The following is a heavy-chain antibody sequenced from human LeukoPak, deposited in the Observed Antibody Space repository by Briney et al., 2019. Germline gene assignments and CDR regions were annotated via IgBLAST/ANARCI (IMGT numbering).Heavy chain of an antibody. D-gene: IGHD2-8*01. CDR1: GYSFTSYW. CDR2: IYPGDSDT. V-gene: IGHV5-51*01. J-gene: IGHJ6*03. Sequence: GESLKISCKGSGYSFTSYWIGWVRQVPGKGLEWMGIIYPGDSDTRYSPSFQGQVAISADKSISTAYLQWSSLKASDTAMYYCARLRREYAMSPNYYYYMDVWGKGTTVTVSS. CDR3: ARLRREYAMSPNYYYYMDV.